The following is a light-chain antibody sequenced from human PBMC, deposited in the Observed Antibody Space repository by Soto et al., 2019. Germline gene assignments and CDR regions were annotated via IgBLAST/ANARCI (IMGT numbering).Light chain of an antibody. V-gene: IGKV3-15*01. CDR3: QQYNNWPPTWT. Sequence: EIVMTQFPDTLSVSPGESAILSCRASQSVSSKLAWYQQAPGQAPRLLIYGASTRATGIPARFSGSGSGTDFTLTISSLQSEDFTLYYCQQYNNWPPTWTFGQGTKVDIK. CDR2: GAS. CDR1: QSVSSK. J-gene: IGKJ1*01.